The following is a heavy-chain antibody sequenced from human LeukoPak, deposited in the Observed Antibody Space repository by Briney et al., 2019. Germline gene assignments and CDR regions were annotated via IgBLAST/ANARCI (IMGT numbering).Heavy chain of an antibody. D-gene: IGHD6-13*01. CDR1: GGSISSYY. CDR2: IYYSEST. J-gene: IGHJ4*02. Sequence: SETLSLTCTVSGGSISSYYWSWIRQTPGQGLEWIGYIYYSESTNYNPSLKSRVTISVDTSKNQFSLKLSSVTAADTAVYYCARGGDIAAAIFDYWGQGTLVTVSS. CDR3: ARGGDIAAAIFDY. V-gene: IGHV4-59*01.